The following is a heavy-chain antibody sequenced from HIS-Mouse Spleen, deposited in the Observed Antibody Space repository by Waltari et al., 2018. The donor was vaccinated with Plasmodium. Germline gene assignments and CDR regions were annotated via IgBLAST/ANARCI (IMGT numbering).Heavy chain of an antibody. CDR3: ARTGDYGGNS. J-gene: IGHJ4*02. Sequence: QVQLQQWGAGLLKPSETLSLTCAVYGGSFSGYYWSWIRQPPVKGLGWIGEINHSGSTNYTPSLKSRVTISVDTSKNQFSLKLSSVTAADTAVYYCARTGDYGGNSWGQGTLVTISS. D-gene: IGHD4-17*01. CDR1: GGSFSGYY. CDR2: INHSGST. V-gene: IGHV4-34*01.